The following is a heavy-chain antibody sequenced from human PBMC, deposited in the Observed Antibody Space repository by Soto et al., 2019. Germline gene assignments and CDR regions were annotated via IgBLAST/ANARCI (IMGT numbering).Heavy chain of an antibody. CDR3: ALSPVRFSTFYSDMDV. CDR1: GGSLSVYY. Sequence: QVQLQQWGAGLLKPSETLSLTCGVYGGSLSVYYWSWIRQSPGKGLEWIGEINHSGSTNYNPSFKSRVTISVDTSKNQFSVKLTSVTAADTAVYYCALSPVRFSTFYSDMDVWGGGTTVTVSS. CDR2: INHSGST. D-gene: IGHD3-3*01. V-gene: IGHV4-34*02. J-gene: IGHJ6*03.